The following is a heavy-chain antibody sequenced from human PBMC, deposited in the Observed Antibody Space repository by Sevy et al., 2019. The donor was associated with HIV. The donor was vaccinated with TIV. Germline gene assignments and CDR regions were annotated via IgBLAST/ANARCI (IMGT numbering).Heavy chain of an antibody. V-gene: IGHV3-30*04. CDR2: ISHDGGTQ. J-gene: IGHJ4*02. CDR1: GFTFSSYS. D-gene: IGHD2-21*01. CDR3: ARDALPFSGGDCYSHFVDH. Sequence: GGSLRLSCVGSGFTFSSYSFNWVRLAPGKGLEWVSLISHDGGTQFFADSVRGRFTISRDNSKNTLWLEMNSLRPEDTAVYVCARDALPFSGGDCYSHFVDHWGQGTLVTVSS.